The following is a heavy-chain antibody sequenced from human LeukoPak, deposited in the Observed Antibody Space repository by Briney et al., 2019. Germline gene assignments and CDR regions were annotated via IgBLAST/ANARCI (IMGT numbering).Heavy chain of an antibody. CDR3: AKVRDTRDWYKDAFDV. V-gene: IGHV3-23*01. J-gene: IGHJ3*01. CDR1: GFTFSTYA. D-gene: IGHD6-19*01. CDR2: ITGTGGHT. Sequence: GGSLRLSCAASGFTFSTYAMSWVRQAPGKGLEWVSAITGTGGHTYYAASVEGRFTVSRDNSKNTLYLQMSSLRAEDTAMFYCAKVRDTRDWYKDAFDVWGQGTRVTVSS.